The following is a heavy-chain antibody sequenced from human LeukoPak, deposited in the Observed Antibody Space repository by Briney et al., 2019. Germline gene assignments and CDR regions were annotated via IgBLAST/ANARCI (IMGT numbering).Heavy chain of an antibody. J-gene: IGHJ6*03. CDR3: SRTVIAYYYYYMDV. CDR2: MNPNSGNT. CDR1: GYTFTSYD. V-gene: IGHV1-8*01. Sequence: GASVKVSCKASGYTFTSYDINRVRQATGQGLEWMGWMNPNSGNTGYAQKFQGRVTMTRNTSISTAYMELSSLRSEDTAGYYWSRTVIAYYYYYMDVWGKGTTVTISS. D-gene: IGHD4-17*01.